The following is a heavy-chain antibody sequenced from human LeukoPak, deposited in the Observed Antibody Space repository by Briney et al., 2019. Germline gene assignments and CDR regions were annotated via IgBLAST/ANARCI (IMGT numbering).Heavy chain of an antibody. Sequence: SETLSLTCTVSGGSISSYYWSWIRQPPGKGLEWIGYIYYTGSTNYNPSLKSRVTISVDTSKNHFSLKLSSVTAADTAVYYCARDGGSGLGIEYWGQETLVTVSS. CDR3: ARDGGSGLGIEY. CDR2: IYYTGST. D-gene: IGHD6-19*01. V-gene: IGHV4-59*01. J-gene: IGHJ4*02. CDR1: GGSISSYY.